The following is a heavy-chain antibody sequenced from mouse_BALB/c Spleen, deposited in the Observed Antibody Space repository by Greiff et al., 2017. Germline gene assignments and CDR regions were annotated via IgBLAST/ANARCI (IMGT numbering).Heavy chain of an antibody. J-gene: IGHJ1*01. V-gene: IGHV1S34*01. D-gene: IGHD1-1*01. Sequence: LVKTGASVKISCKASGYSFTGYYMHWVKQSHGKSLEWIGYISCYNGATSYNQKFKGKATFTVDTSSSTAYMQFNSLTSEDSAVYYCARLSYYGSSYGYFDVWGAGTTVTVSS. CDR3: ARLSYYGSSYGYFDV. CDR1: GYSFTGYY. CDR2: ISCYNGAT.